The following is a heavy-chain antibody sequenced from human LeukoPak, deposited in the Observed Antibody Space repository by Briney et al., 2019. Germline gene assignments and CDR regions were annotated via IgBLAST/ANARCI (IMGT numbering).Heavy chain of an antibody. CDR3: AGGGYYGGTLGTFDI. V-gene: IGHV3-53*01. D-gene: IGHD4-23*01. Sequence: GGSLRLSCAASGFTVSSNYMSWVRQAPGKGLEWVSVIYSGGSTYYADSVKGRFTISRDNSKNTLYLQMNSLRAEDTAVYYCAGGGYYGGTLGTFDIWGQGTMVTVSS. CDR2: IYSGGST. CDR1: GFTVSSNY. J-gene: IGHJ3*02.